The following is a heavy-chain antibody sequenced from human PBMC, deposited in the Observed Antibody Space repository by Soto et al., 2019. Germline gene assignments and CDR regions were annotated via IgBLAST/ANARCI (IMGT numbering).Heavy chain of an antibody. J-gene: IGHJ6*02. D-gene: IGHD4-17*01. V-gene: IGHV1-69*13. CDR2: IIPIFGTA. Sequence: GASVKVSCKASGGTFSSYAISWVRQAPGQGLEWMGGIIPIFGTANYAQKFQGRVTITADESTSTAYMELSSLRSEDTAVYYCARVRNYGDYVHYYGMDVWGQGTTVTVSS. CDR3: ARVRNYGDYVHYYGMDV. CDR1: GGTFSSYA.